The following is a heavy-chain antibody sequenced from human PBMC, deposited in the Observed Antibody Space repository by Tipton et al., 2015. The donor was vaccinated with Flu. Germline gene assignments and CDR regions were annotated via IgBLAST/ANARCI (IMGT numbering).Heavy chain of an antibody. CDR2: ISWNSGSI. J-gene: IGHJ3*02. D-gene: IGHD5-18*01. Sequence: RSLRLSCAASGFTFDDYAMHWVRQAPGKGLEWVSGISWNSGSIGYADSVKGRFTISRDNAKNSLYLQMNSLRAEDTALYYCAKDMEGYSYAPTRGAFDIWGQGTMVTVSS. CDR3: AKDMEGYSYAPTRGAFDI. V-gene: IGHV3-9*01. CDR1: GFTFDDYA.